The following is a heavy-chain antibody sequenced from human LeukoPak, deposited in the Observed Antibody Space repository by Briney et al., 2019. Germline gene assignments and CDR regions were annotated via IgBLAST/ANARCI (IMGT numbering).Heavy chain of an antibody. D-gene: IGHD3-3*01. Sequence: SVNVSCKASGGTFSSYAISWVRQAPGQGLEWMGGIIPIFGTANYAQKFQGRVTITTDESTSTAYMELSSPRSEDTAVYYCARERGHTIFGVVSYGMDVWGQGTTVTVSS. V-gene: IGHV1-69*05. CDR2: IIPIFGTA. J-gene: IGHJ6*02. CDR1: GGTFSSYA. CDR3: ARERGHTIFGVVSYGMDV.